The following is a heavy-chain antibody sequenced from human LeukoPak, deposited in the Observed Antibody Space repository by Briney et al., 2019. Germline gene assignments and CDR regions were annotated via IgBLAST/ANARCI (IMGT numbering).Heavy chain of an antibody. D-gene: IGHD5-12*01. CDR2: ISSSGSV. V-gene: IGHV4-4*09. CDR3: ARIPLGYSGAYYFDY. CDR1: RGSISGSIRSYY. J-gene: IGHJ4*02. Sequence: SETLSLTCTVSRGSISGSIRSYYWSWLRQPPGKGLEWIGYISSSGSVNDNPSLRSRITISVDTSKNQFFLNLSSVSAADTAVYYCARIPLGYSGAYYFDYWGQGTLVTVSP.